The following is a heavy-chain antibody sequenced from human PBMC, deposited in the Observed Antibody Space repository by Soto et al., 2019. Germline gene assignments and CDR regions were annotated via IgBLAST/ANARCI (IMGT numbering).Heavy chain of an antibody. D-gene: IGHD3-16*02. Sequence: EVQLVESGGGLVKPGGSLRVSCAASGFTFNDSWMSWVRQAPGKGLEWVARIKSKTDGGTTDYAAPVTGRFTISRDDSRNTLSLEMNSLKTEDTAIYHCTTYDYIRGNYRVRWTYWGLGTMVTVSS. CDR2: IKSKTDGGTT. V-gene: IGHV3-15*01. J-gene: IGHJ4*02. CDR1: GFTFNDSW. CDR3: TTYDYIRGNYRVRWTY.